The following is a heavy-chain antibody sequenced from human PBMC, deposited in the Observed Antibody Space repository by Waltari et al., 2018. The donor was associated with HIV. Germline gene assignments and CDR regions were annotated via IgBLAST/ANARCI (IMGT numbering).Heavy chain of an antibody. V-gene: IGHV1-2*02. CDR3: VSSYQRSTGHASAFDI. Sequence: QLVQSGAEIKQTRDSARVSSKSSANSLNGYYTNWVRQTPAYEFEWLGWSNPNTGGANYAQKFQGRVTMIRDTSVTATYMNLTALTSADTAVYFCVSSYQRSTGHASAFDIWGQGTVISVSS. CDR1: ANSLNGYY. D-gene: IGHD2-2*01. J-gene: IGHJ3*02. CDR2: SNPNTGGA.